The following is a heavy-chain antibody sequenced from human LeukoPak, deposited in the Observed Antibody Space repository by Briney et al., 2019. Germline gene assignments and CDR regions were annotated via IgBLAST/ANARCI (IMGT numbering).Heavy chain of an antibody. Sequence: SGGSLRLSCVASGFTFDDYAMTWVRQAPGKGLEGVSGINWNGASTTYGDSVKGRFTISRDNAKNSLYLQMNSLRAEDTALYYCARGYCSGGSCRPFDYWGQGTLVTVSS. CDR1: GFTFDDYA. J-gene: IGHJ4*02. D-gene: IGHD2-15*01. CDR2: INWNGAST. CDR3: ARGYCSGGSCRPFDY. V-gene: IGHV3-20*04.